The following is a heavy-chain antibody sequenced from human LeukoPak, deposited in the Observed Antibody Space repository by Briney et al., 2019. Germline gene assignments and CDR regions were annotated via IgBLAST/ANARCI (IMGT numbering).Heavy chain of an antibody. Sequence: SETLSLTCTVSGGSISSYYWSWIRQPPGKGLEWIGYIYYSGSTNYNPSLKSRVTISVDTSKNQFSLKLSSVTAADTAVYYCARGHSSEYYYYYYGMDVWGQGTTVTVSS. V-gene: IGHV4-59*01. J-gene: IGHJ6*02. CDR2: IYYSGST. CDR3: ARGHSSEYYYYYYGMDV. CDR1: GGSISSYY. D-gene: IGHD6-19*01.